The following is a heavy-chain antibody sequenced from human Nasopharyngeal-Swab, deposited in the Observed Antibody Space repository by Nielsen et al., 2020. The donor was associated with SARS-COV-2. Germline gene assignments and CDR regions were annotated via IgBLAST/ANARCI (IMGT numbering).Heavy chain of an antibody. CDR3: ARGRSGYYYGSGSPPFDY. V-gene: IGHV4-34*01. D-gene: IGHD3-10*01. CDR2: INHSGST. J-gene: IGHJ4*02. CDR1: GGSFSGYY. Sequence: SETLSLTCAVYGGSFSGYYWSWIRQPPGKGLEWIGEINHSGSTNYNPSLKSRVIISVDTSKNQFSLKLSSVTAADTAVYYCARGRSGYYYGSGSPPFDYWGQGTLVTVSS.